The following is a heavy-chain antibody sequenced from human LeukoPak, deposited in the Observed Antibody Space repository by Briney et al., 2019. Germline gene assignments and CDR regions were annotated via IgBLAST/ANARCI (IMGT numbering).Heavy chain of an antibody. CDR1: GDSVSNNRAA. D-gene: IGHD3-9*01. V-gene: IGHV6-1*01. CDR2: TFYVSKWYN. Sequence: PSQTLSLTCAISGDSVSNNRAAWNWIRQSPSRGLEWLGRTFYVSKWYNDAAESVKSRITINPDTSKNQFSLQLSSVTPEDTAVYYCTRDLMDYDVSTGLHHYYMDVWGQGTTVTVSS. J-gene: IGHJ6*02. CDR3: TRDLMDYDVSTGLHHYYMDV.